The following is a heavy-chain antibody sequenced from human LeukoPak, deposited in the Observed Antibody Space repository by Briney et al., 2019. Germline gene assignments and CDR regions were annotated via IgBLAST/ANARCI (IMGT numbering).Heavy chain of an antibody. Sequence: SETLSLTCTVSGGSISSYYWSWIRQPPGKGLEWIGEINHSGSTNYNPSLKSRVTISVDTSKNQFSLKLSSVTAADTAVYYCARGHKYYYGMDVWGQGTTVTVSS. CDR1: GGSISSYY. V-gene: IGHV4-34*01. CDR3: ARGHKYYYGMDV. CDR2: INHSGST. J-gene: IGHJ6*02.